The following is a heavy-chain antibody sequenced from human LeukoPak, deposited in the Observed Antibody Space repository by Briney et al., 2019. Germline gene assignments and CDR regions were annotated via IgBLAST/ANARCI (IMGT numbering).Heavy chain of an antibody. J-gene: IGHJ6*03. Sequence: SETLSLTCTVCSRSISSYYWIWIRQPAGKGLEWIGRIYTSGSTNYKPSLKTRVTMSVDTSKNQFSLKLSSVTAADTAVYYCARGYGYYYYMDVWGKGTTVTVSS. V-gene: IGHV4-4*07. CDR2: IYTSGST. CDR3: ARGYGYYYYMDV. CDR1: SRSISSYY. D-gene: IGHD1-14*01.